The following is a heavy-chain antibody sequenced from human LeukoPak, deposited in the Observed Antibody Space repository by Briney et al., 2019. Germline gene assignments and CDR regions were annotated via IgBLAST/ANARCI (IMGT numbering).Heavy chain of an antibody. CDR1: GFAFNDYW. CDR2: IKQDGGEQ. D-gene: IGHD3-10*01. V-gene: IGHV3-7*01. Sequence: GGSLRLSCAASGFAFNDYWMTWLRQAQGKRPEWVASIKQDGGEQFYADSVKGRFTISKDNAESSLYLQMKSLRAEDTAVYYCAREVHATFDPWGQGTLVTVSS. J-gene: IGHJ5*02. CDR3: AREVHATFDP.